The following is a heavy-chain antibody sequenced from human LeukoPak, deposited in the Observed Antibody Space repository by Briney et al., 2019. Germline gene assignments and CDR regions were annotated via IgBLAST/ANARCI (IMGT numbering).Heavy chain of an antibody. V-gene: IGHV4-39*01. J-gene: IGHJ4*02. CDR2: IYYSGST. D-gene: IGHD3-10*01. CDR3: ARHGPIYGSGSYPLPFDY. CDR1: GFPVTSNY. Sequence: PGGSLRLPCAASGFPVTSNYMTWVRQPPGKGLEWIGSIYYSGSTYYNPSLKSRVTISVDTSKNQFSLKLSSVTAADTAVYYCARHGPIYGSGSYPLPFDYWGQGTLVTVSS.